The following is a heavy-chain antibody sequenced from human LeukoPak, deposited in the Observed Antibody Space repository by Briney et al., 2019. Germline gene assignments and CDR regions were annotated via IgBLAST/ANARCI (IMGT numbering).Heavy chain of an antibody. CDR1: GYTFTSYA. D-gene: IGHD2-2*02. CDR2: ISVYNGDT. V-gene: IGHV1-18*01. CDR3: ARPLDQLLYNGMGY. J-gene: IGHJ4*02. Sequence: GASVKASCKTSGYTFTSYAIIWVRQAPGQGLEWMGWISVYNGDTNYAQKLQGRVTMTTDTSTSTAYMELRSLRSDDTAVYYCARPLDQLLYNGMGYWGQGTLVTVSS.